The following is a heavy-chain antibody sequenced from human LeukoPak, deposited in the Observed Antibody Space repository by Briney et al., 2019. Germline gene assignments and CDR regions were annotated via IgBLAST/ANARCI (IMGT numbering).Heavy chain of an antibody. V-gene: IGHV4-34*01. J-gene: IGHJ4*02. Sequence: SETLSLTCAVYGGSFSGYYWSWIRQPPGKGLEWIGEINHSGSTNYNPSLKSRVTISVDTSKNQFSLKLSSVTAADTAVYYCARGGIAVNYWGQGTLVTVSS. D-gene: IGHD6-19*01. CDR2: INHSGST. CDR1: GGSFSGYY. CDR3: ARGGIAVNY.